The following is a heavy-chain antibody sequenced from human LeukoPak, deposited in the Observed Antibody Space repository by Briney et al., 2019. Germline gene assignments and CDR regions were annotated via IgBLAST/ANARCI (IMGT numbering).Heavy chain of an antibody. D-gene: IGHD5-18*01. CDR1: GFTFNNYA. Sequence: GGSLRLSCAASGFTFNNYAKTWVRQAPGKGLEWVSVVSGSGDNTNYADSVKGRFTISRDNSKNSLYLQMNSLRAEDTAVYYCARRGYSYGYGPNAFDIWGQGTMVTVSS. CDR2: VSGSGDNT. V-gene: IGHV3-23*01. CDR3: ARRGYSYGYGPNAFDI. J-gene: IGHJ3*02.